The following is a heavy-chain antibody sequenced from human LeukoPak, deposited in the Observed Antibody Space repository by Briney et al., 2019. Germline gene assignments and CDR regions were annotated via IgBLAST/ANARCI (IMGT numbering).Heavy chain of an antibody. V-gene: IGHV4-39*01. CDR1: GGSISSSSYY. CDR2: IYYSGRT. J-gene: IGHJ4*01. D-gene: IGHD6-19*01. CDR3: ARQRRQWLPYGVY. Sequence: SEPLSLTCTVSGGSISSSSYYWRWIRKPPGKGLESIGSIYYSGRTYYNPSLKSRVTQSLDTSKNQFPLKLSSVTAADTAVHYCARQRRQWLPYGVYWGEGTLVTASP.